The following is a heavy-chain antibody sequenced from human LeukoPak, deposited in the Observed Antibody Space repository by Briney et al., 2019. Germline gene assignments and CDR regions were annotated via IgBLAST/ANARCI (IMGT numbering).Heavy chain of an antibody. CDR3: ATSGATTATTWGGNWFDP. V-gene: IGHV4-4*07. CDR1: GASISNLY. Sequence: PSETLSLTCTVSGASISNLYLSWIRQPAGKGLEWIGRLYDSGSTNYNPSLKSRVTFSVDTSKSQFSLKLSSVTAADTAVYYCATSGATTATTWGGNWFDPWGQGALVTVSS. CDR2: LYDSGST. J-gene: IGHJ5*02. D-gene: IGHD4-17*01.